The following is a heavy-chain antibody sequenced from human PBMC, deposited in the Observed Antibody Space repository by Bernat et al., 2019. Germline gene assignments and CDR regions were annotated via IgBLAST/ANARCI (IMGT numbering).Heavy chain of an antibody. D-gene: IGHD3-3*01. CDR1: GFTFSSYA. J-gene: IGHJ4*02. V-gene: IGHV3-30-3*01. CDR2: ISYDGSNK. Sequence: QVQLVESGGGVVQPGRSLRLSCAASGFTFSSYAMHWVRQAPGKGLEWVAVISYDGSNKYYADSVKGRFTISRDNSKNTLYLQMNSLRAEDTAVYYCARDSGTIFGVVIFQFDYWGQGTLVTVSS. CDR3: ARDSGTIFGVVIFQFDY.